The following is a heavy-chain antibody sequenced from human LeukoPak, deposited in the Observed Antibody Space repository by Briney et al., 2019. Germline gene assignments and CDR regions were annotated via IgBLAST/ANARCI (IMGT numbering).Heavy chain of an antibody. Sequence: KPGGSLRLSCAASGFTFSDYSLNWVRQAPGKGLEWVSSIGSSGDFIYYADSVKGRFTISRDNAKKSLFLEMNSLRAEDTALYFCARETIPQSVPDGSGSYYYYYYMDVWVKGTTVTVSS. V-gene: IGHV3-21*01. CDR3: ARETIPQSVPDGSGSYYYYYYMDV. D-gene: IGHD3-22*01. CDR2: IGSSGDFI. CDR1: GFTFSDYS. J-gene: IGHJ6*03.